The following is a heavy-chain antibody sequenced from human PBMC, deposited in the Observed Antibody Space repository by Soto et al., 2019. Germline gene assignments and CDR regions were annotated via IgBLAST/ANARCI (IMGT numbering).Heavy chain of an antibody. D-gene: IGHD3-22*01. CDR2: INHSGST. CDR3: ARGHNYYDSSGYYYGAFDI. Sequence: SETLSLTCAVYGGSFSGYYWSWIRQPPGKGLEWIGEINHSGSTNYNPSLKSRVTISVDTPKNQFSLKLSSVTAADTAVYYCARGHNYYDSSGYYYGAFDIWGQGTMVTVS. V-gene: IGHV4-34*01. CDR1: GGSFSGYY. J-gene: IGHJ3*02.